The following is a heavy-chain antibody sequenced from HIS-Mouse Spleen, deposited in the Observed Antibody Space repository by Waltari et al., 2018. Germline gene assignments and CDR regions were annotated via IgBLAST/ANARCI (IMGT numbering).Heavy chain of an antibody. Sequence: QVQLQESGPGLVKPSETLSLTCTVSGYSISSGYYWGWIRQPPGKGLEWIGSIYHGGSTYYNPSLKSRVTISVDTSKNQFSLKLSSVTAADTAVYYCARTSPIYYFDYWGQGTLVTVSS. CDR2: IYHGGST. CDR1: GYSISSGYY. J-gene: IGHJ4*02. CDR3: ARTSPIYYFDY. V-gene: IGHV4-38-2*02.